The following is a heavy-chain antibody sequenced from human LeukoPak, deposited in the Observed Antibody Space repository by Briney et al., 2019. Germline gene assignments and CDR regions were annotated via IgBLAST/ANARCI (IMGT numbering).Heavy chain of an antibody. CDR2: ISAYNGNT. Sequence: ASVKVSCKASGYTFTSYGISWVRQAPGQGPEWMGWISAYNGNTNYAQKLQGRVTMTTDTSTSTAYMELRSLRSDDTAVYYCARDATYCSSTSCLHFDYWAREPWSPSPQ. J-gene: IGHJ4*02. D-gene: IGHD2-2*01. CDR3: ARDATYCSSTSCLHFDY. V-gene: IGHV1-18*01. CDR1: GYTFTSYG.